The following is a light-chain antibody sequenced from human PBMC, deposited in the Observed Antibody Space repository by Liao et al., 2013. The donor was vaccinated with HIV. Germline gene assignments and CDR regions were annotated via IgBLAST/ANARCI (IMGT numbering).Light chain of an antibody. V-gene: IGLV3-1*01. CDR2: QDS. J-gene: IGLJ1*01. CDR3: QAWDSSTANYV. Sequence: SYELTQPPLVSVSPGQTASITCSGDKLGDKYACWYQQKPGQSPVLVIYQDSKRPSGIPERFSGSNSGNTATLTISGTQAMDEADYYCQAWDSSTANYVFGTGTKVTVL. CDR1: KLGDKY.